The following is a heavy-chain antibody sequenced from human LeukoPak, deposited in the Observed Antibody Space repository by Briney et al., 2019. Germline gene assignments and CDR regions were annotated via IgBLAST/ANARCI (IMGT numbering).Heavy chain of an antibody. V-gene: IGHV3-30*04. CDR1: GFTISGDA. J-gene: IGHJ3*01. Sequence: GGPLRLSCTASGFTISGDAMHWVRQAPGKGLQWVAHISFDGSYKYYADSVKGRFTISRDNSNNTLYLQMNSLRTDDTALFYCARETLDALDLWGPGTLVTVSS. CDR2: ISFDGSYK. CDR3: ARETLDALDL.